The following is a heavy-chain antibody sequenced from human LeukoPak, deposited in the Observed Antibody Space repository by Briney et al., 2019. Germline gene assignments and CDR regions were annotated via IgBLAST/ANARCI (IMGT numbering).Heavy chain of an antibody. V-gene: IGHV3-7*01. CDR3: TRMAWRSRPFDY. D-gene: IGHD2-2*01. Sequence: GGSLRLSCAASGFTFSSYGMHWVRQAPGKGLEWVANIKQDGSEEWYEDSVRGRFTISRDNAKNLVYLQMNSLRAEDTAVYYCTRMAWRSRPFDYWGQGTLVTVSS. CDR1: GFTFSSYG. J-gene: IGHJ4*02. CDR2: IKQDGSEE.